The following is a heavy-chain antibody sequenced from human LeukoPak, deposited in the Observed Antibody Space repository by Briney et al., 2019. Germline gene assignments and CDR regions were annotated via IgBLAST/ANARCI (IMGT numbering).Heavy chain of an antibody. CDR2: ISSRSSTI. Sequence: QPGGSLRLSCAASGFTFGIYAMSWVRQAPGKGLEWVSYISSRSSTIYYADSVKGRFTISRDNARNSLYLQMNSLRAEDTAVYYCARDGYYYGSGSYYKVDFGYWGQGTLVTVSS. D-gene: IGHD3-10*01. CDR3: ARDGYYYGSGSYYKVDFGY. V-gene: IGHV3-48*01. J-gene: IGHJ4*02. CDR1: GFTFGIYA.